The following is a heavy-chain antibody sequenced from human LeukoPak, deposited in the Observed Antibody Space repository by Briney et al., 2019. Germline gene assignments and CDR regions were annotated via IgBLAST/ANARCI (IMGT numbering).Heavy chain of an antibody. CDR2: INTNSGGT. J-gene: IGHJ1*01. D-gene: IGHD3-22*01. Sequence: ASVKVSCKASGYTFTGYYMHWVRQAPGQGLERMGRINTNSGGTNYAQKFQGRVTMTRDTSISTAYMELSRLRSDDTAVYYSAREFYAGWLFEYFQHGGRGTLVTVSS. CDR3: AREFYAGWLFEYFQH. V-gene: IGHV1-2*06. CDR1: GYTFTGYY.